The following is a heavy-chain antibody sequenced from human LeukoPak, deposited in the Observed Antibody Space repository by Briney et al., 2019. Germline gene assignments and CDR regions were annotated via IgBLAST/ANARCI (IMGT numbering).Heavy chain of an antibody. CDR2: ISWNSGSI. CDR1: GFTFDDYA. V-gene: IGHV3-9*01. J-gene: IGHJ4*02. D-gene: IGHD2-15*01. Sequence: GRSLRLSCAASGFTFDDYAMHWVRQAPGKGLEWVSGISWNSGSIGYADSVKGRFTISRDNAKNSLYLQMNSLRAEDTALYYCAKDWGYCSGGSCYPTHYFDYWGQGTLVTVSS. CDR3: AKDWGYCSGGSCYPTHYFDY.